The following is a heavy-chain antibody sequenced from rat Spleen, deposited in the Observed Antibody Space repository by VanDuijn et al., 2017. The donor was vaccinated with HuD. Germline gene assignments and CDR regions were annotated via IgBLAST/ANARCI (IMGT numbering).Heavy chain of an antibody. CDR3: TRENYYSGDH. Sequence: EVQLVESGGDLVQPGRSLKLSCAASGVTFSNDGMAWVRQAPTKGLEWVATIRFDGSSTFYRDSVKGRFTISRDNAKNILFLQMDSLRSEDTATYYCTRENYYSGDHWGQGVMVTVSS. CDR1: GVTFSNDG. J-gene: IGHJ2*01. D-gene: IGHD1-1*01. CDR2: IRFDGSST. V-gene: IGHV5-29*01.